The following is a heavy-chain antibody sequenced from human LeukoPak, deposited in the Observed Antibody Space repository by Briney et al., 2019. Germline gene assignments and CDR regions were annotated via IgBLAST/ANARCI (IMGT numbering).Heavy chain of an antibody. J-gene: IGHJ6*03. D-gene: IGHD2-2*01. CDR2: IYTSGST. CDR3: ARQVVVVPAATYYMDV. Sequence: SETLSLTCAVYGGSFSGYYWSWIRQPPGKGLEWIGYIYTSGSTNYNPSLKSRVTISVDTSKNQFSLKLSSVTAADTAVYYCARQVVVVPAATYYMDVWGKGTTVTVSS. CDR1: GGSFSGYY. V-gene: IGHV4-4*09.